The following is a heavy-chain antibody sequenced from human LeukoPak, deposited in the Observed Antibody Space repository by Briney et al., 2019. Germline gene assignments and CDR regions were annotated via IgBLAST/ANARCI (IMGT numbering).Heavy chain of an antibody. CDR3: ARDSSSSGGRIGY. CDR1: GGSFSGYY. CDR2: IYTSGST. D-gene: IGHD6-6*01. J-gene: IGHJ4*02. Sequence: SETLCLTCAVYGGSFSGYYWSWIRQPPGKGLEWIGRIYTSGSTNYNPSLKSRVTMSVDTSKNQFSLKLSSVTAADTAVYYCARDSSSSGGRIGYWGQGTLVTVSS. V-gene: IGHV4-4*07.